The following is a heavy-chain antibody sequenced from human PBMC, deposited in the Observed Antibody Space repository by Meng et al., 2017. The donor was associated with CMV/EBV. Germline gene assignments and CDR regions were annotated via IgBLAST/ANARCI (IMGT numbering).Heavy chain of an antibody. D-gene: IGHD3-22*01. CDR3: ARLSGSGTTSTGYHYAFDS. V-gene: IGHV4-30-4*01. CDR2: IYYSGTT. J-gene: IGHJ4*02. Sequence: QGQLRWSGPGRGMPSQTRSLTCSASGGSISRGDYSWRWIRQPPGKGLEWIGYIYYSGTTYYNPSLESRVTISVDTSKNQFSLNLSSVTAADTAVYYCARLSGSGTTSTGYHYAFDSWGQGTLVTVSS. CDR1: GGSISRGDYS.